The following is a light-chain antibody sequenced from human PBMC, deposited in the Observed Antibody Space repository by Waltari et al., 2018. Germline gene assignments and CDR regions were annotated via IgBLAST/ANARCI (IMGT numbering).Light chain of an antibody. V-gene: IGKV3-11*01. CDR2: DAS. CDR3: QQRRNWPLT. CDR1: HSVNWY. J-gene: IGKJ4*01. Sequence: EIVLTQSPATLSLSPGERATLSCRASHSVNWYLAWYQQRPGQAPRLLIYDASNRATGIPARCSGSGSETDFTLTISSLQPEDSAVYYCQQRRNWPLTFGGGTKVEIK.